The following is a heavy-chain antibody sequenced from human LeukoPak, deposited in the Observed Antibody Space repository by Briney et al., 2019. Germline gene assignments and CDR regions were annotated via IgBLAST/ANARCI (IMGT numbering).Heavy chain of an antibody. V-gene: IGHV3-23*01. Sequence: PGGSLRLSCAASGFTFSSYAMSCVPQAPGKGLEWVSAISGSGGSTYYADSVKGRFTISRDNSKNMLYLQMNILRAEDTAVYYCAKRVAAPGPTFVYWGQGTLVTVSS. CDR1: GFTFSSYA. J-gene: IGHJ4*02. CDR3: AKRVAAPGPTFVY. CDR2: ISGSGGST. D-gene: IGHD6-13*01.